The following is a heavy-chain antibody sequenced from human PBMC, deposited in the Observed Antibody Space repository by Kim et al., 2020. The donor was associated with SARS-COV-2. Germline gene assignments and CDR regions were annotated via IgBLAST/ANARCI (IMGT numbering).Heavy chain of an antibody. CDR3: ARGLRDGYNNNWFDP. Sequence: VSVKSRITINPDTSKNQFSLQLNSVTPEDTAVYYCARGLRDGYNNNWFDPWGQGTLVTVSS. J-gene: IGHJ5*02. V-gene: IGHV6-1*01. D-gene: IGHD5-12*01.